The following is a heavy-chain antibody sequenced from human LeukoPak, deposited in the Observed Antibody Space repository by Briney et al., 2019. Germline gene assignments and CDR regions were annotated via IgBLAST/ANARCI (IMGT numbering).Heavy chain of an antibody. V-gene: IGHV3-49*03. CDR2: IRSKAYGGTT. D-gene: IGHD3-3*01. CDR3: TRKYYDFWSGRTFDY. Sequence: GGSLRLSCTASGFTFGDYAMSWFRQAPGKGLEWVGFIRSKAYGGTTEYAASVKGRFTISRDDSKSIAHLQMNSLKTEDTAVYYCTRKYYDFWSGRTFDYWGQGTLVTASS. CDR1: GFTFGDYA. J-gene: IGHJ4*02.